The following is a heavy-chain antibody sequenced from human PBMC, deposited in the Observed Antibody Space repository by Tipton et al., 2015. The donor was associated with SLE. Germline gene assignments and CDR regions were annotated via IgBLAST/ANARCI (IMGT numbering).Heavy chain of an antibody. CDR3: ARDGLDALDI. J-gene: IGHJ3*02. CDR2: ISYDGSNK. D-gene: IGHD6-19*01. V-gene: IGHV3-30*04. Sequence: SLRLSCAASGFTFSSYDMHWVRQAPGKGLERVAVISYDGSNKYYADSVKGRFTISRDNSKNTLYLQMNSLRAGDTAVYYCARDGLDALDIWGQGTMVTFSS. CDR1: GFTFSSYD.